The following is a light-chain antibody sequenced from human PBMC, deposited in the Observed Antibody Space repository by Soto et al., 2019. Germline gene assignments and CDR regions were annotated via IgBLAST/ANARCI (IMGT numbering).Light chain of an antibody. J-gene: IGKJ1*01. CDR2: GAS. Sequence: EIVLTQSPGTLSLSPGARATLCCRASQSVTSSYLAWYQQKPGQAPRLLLYGASSRATGIPDRCSGSGSGTDCALTSSRLEPEDVAVYYCQQYGSSPKTFGQGTKVDIK. CDR1: QSVTSSY. CDR3: QQYGSSPKT. V-gene: IGKV3-20*01.